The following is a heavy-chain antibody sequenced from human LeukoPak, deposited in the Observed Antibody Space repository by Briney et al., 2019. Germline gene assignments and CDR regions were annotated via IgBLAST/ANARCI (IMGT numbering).Heavy chain of an antibody. V-gene: IGHV3-49*04. J-gene: IGHJ5*02. D-gene: IGHD5-18*01. CDR1: GFTFGDYA. CDR3: ARGFNRAEYGYDWFYP. CDR2: IRSKPYGGTT. Sequence: GGSLRLSCTTSGFTFGDYAMSWVRQAPGKGLEWVGSIRSKPYGGTTDYAASVKGRFTISRDDSKSIAYLQMNSLKSEDSAVYYCARGFNRAEYGYDWFYPWGQGTLVTVSS.